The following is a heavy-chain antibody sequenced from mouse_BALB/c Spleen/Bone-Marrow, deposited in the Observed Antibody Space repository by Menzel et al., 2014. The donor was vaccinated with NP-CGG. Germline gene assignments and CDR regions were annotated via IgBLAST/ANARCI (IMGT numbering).Heavy chain of an antibody. J-gene: IGHJ2*01. D-gene: IGHD5-1*01. CDR2: IYPGNSNT. CDR3: TVSLTLYYFDY. V-gene: IGHV1-5*01. CDR1: GYSFXSYW. Sequence: EVKLMESGTVLARPGASVKMSCKASGYSFXSYWMHWVKQRPGQGLEWIGAIYPGNSNTNYNQKFKGKAKLTAVTSASTAYMEFSSLTNEDSAVYYCTVSLTLYYFDYWGQGTTLTVSS.